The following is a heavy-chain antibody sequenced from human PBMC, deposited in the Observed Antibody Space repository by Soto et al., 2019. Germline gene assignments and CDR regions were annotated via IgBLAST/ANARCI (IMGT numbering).Heavy chain of an antibody. CDR1: GYSFTIYW. V-gene: IGHV5-10-1*01. J-gene: IGHJ6*02. Sequence: GESLKISCKGSGYSFTIYWISWVRQMPGKGLGWMGRIDPSDSYTNYSPSFQGHVTISADKSISTAYLQWSSLKASDTAMYYCASGEIAARPGYYGMDVWGQGTTVTVSS. CDR2: IDPSDSYT. CDR3: ASGEIAARPGYYGMDV. D-gene: IGHD6-6*01.